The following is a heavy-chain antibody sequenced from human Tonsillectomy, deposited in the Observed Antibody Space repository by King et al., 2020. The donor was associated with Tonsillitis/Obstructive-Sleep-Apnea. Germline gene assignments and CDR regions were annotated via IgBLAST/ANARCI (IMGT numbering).Heavy chain of an antibody. V-gene: IGHV1-69*01. CDR1: GGTFSSYV. CDR2: IIPIFLTP. CDR3: ALCPEGDYYYYMDV. D-gene: IGHD3-16*01. Sequence: QLVQSGADVKKPGSSVKVSCKASGGTFSSYVISWVRQSPGQGLEWMGGIIPIFLTPNYAQKFQARVTITADESTSTAYMELSSLRSEDTAVYYCALCPEGDYYYYMDVWGKGTTVTVSS. J-gene: IGHJ6*03.